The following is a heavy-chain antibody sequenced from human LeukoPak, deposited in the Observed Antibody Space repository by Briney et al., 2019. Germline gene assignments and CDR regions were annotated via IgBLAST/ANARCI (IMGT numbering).Heavy chain of an antibody. CDR2: IYYSGST. J-gene: IGHJ4*02. CDR3: ARVKGVVRKIFDY. Sequence: PSETLSLTCTVSSGSISSHYWSWIRQPPGKGLEWIGYIYYSGSTNYNPSLKSRVTISVDTSKNQFSLKLSSVTAADTAVYYCARVKGVVRKIFDYWGQGTLVTVSS. D-gene: IGHD6-6*01. CDR1: SGSISSHY. V-gene: IGHV4-59*11.